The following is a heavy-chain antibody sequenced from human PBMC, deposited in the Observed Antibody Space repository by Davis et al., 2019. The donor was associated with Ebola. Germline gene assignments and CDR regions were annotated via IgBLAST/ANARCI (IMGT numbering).Heavy chain of an antibody. CDR2: MNPNSGNT. CDR1: GYTFTGYY. J-gene: IGHJ6*02. D-gene: IGHD3-10*01. CDR3: ARGRGSFRRKNYYYGMDV. Sequence: AASVKVSCKASGYTFTGYYMHWVRQAPGQGLEWMGWMNPNSGNTGYAQKFQGRVTMTRNTSISTAYMELSSLRSEDTAVYYCARGRGSFRRKNYYYGMDVWGQGTTVTVSS. V-gene: IGHV1-8*02.